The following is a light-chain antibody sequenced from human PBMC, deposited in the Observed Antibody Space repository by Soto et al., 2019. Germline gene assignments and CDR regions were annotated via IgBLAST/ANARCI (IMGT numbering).Light chain of an antibody. Sequence: DIQMTQSPSSLSASVGDRVTIICQASQDITNYLNWYQQKPGKAPKLLIYDASNLKTGVPSRFSGSGSGTHFSFTISSLQPEDIATYYCQQYDNVPFTFGQGTRLEMK. CDR2: DAS. CDR1: QDITNY. V-gene: IGKV1-33*01. J-gene: IGKJ5*01. CDR3: QQYDNVPFT.